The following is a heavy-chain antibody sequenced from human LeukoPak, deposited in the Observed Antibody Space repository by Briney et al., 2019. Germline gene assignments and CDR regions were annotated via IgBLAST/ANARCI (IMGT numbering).Heavy chain of an antibody. CDR3: ARGWELDP. CDR2: IKQDGSEK. V-gene: IGHV3-7*05. D-gene: IGHD1-26*01. CDR1: GFTFSSHW. Sequence: PGGSLRLSCAASGFTFSSHWMNWVRQAPGKGLEWVANIKQDGSEKYYVDSVKGRFTISRDNAKNSLYLQMNSLRVEDTAVYYCARGWELDPWGQGTLVTVSS. J-gene: IGHJ5*02.